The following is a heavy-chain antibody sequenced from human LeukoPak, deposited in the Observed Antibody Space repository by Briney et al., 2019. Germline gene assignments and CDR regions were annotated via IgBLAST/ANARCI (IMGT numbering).Heavy chain of an antibody. CDR1: GFTFSSYS. CDR3: ARDPAATPHY. D-gene: IGHD6-13*01. J-gene: IGHJ4*02. Sequence: GGTLRLSCAASGFTFSSYSMNWVRQARGKGREWGSSISSRSSYIYYADSVKGRFTISRDNAKNSLYLQMNSLRAEDTAVYSCARDPAATPHYWGQGTLVTVYS. CDR2: ISSRSSYI. V-gene: IGHV3-21*04.